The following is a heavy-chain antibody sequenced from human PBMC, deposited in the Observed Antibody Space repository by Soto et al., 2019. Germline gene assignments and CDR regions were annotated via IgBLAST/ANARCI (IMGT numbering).Heavy chain of an antibody. CDR2: LYSGGNS. Sequence: PGGSLRLSCAASGFIVSSNYMSWVRQAPGKGLEWVSVLYSGGNSYYADSVKGRFTISRDNSRNTLSLQMNSLRVEDTAVYYCAGHDWFDPWGQGTMVTVPQ. CDR3: AGHDWFDP. J-gene: IGHJ5*02. V-gene: IGHV3-66*01. CDR1: GFIVSSNY.